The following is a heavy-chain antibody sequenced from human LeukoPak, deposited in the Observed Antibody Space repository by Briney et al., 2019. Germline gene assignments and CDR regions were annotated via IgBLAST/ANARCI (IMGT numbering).Heavy chain of an antibody. CDR1: AFTFDDYA. Sequence: PGGSLRLSCAASAFTFDDYAMHWVRQAPGKGLEWVSLISGDGGSTYYADSVKGRFTISRDNSKNSLYLQMNSLRTEDTALYYCAKDIRYDSSSWYPDYWGQGTLVTVSS. CDR2: ISGDGGST. J-gene: IGHJ4*02. D-gene: IGHD6-13*01. V-gene: IGHV3-43*02. CDR3: AKDIRYDSSSWYPDY.